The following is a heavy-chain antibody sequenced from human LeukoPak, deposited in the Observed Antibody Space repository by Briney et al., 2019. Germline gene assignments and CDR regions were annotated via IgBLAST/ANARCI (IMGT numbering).Heavy chain of an antibody. J-gene: IGHJ4*02. CDR1: GGAISSYY. Sequence: SETLSLTCTVSGGAISSYYWSWIRRPPGKGLEWIGYIYYSGSTNYNPSLKSRVTISVDTSKNQFSLKLSSVTAADTAVYYCARRSIAAAGTDFDYWGQGTLVTVSS. D-gene: IGHD6-13*01. CDR2: IYYSGST. V-gene: IGHV4-59*01. CDR3: ARRSIAAAGTDFDY.